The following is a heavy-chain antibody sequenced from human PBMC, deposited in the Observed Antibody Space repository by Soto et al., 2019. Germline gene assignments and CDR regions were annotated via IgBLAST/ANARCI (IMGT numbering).Heavy chain of an antibody. V-gene: IGHV1-69*13. CDR1: GGTFSSYA. Sequence: ASVKGSCKASGGTFSSYAISWVRQAPGQGLEWMGGIIPIFGTANYAQKFQGRVTITADESTSTAYMELSSLRSEDTAVYYCARAPDYGGNSGDFQHWGQGTLVTVSS. J-gene: IGHJ1*01. D-gene: IGHD4-17*01. CDR3: ARAPDYGGNSGDFQH. CDR2: IIPIFGTA.